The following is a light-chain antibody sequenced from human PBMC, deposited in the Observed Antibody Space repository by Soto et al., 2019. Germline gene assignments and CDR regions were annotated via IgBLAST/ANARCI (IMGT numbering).Light chain of an antibody. V-gene: IGKV1-39*01. CDR1: QSISSW. CDR3: QQSFSTPRT. CDR2: GAS. Sequence: DIQMTQSPSTLSGSVGDRGTITCRASQSISSWLAWYQQKPGPAPMLLIYGASSLQSGVPSRFSGSGSGTDFTLTISSLQPEDFGTYYCQQSFSTPRTFGQGTKVDI. J-gene: IGKJ1*01.